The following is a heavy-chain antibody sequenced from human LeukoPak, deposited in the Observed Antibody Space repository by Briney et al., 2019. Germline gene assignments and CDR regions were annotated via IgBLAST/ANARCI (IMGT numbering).Heavy chain of an antibody. CDR2: IYYSGST. V-gene: IGHV4-61*01. D-gene: IGHD3-10*01. J-gene: IGHJ4*02. CDR3: ARDRRGYYGSGTFDY. Sequence: TSETLSLTCTVSGYSISSGYYWGWIRQPPGKGLEWIGYIYYSGSTNYNPSLKSRVTISVDTSKNQFSLKLSSVTAADTAVYYCARDRRGYYGSGTFDYWGQGTLVTVSS. CDR1: GYSISSGYY.